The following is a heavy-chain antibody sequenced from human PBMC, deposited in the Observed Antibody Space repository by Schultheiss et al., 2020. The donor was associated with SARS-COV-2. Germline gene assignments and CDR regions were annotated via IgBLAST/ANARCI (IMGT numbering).Heavy chain of an antibody. V-gene: IGHV4-39*01. CDR1: GGSISSGDYY. CDR2: IYYSGST. J-gene: IGHJ4*02. D-gene: IGHD3-22*01. CDR3: ARRRVSGSRRDY. Sequence: SETLSLTCTVSGGSISSGDYYWSWIRQPPGKGLEWIGSIYYSGSTYYNPSLKSRVTISVDTSKNQFSLKLSSVTAADTAVYYCARRRVSGSRRDYWGQGTLVTVSS.